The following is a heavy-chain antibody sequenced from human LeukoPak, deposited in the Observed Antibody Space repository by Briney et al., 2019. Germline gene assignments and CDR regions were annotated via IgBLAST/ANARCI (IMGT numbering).Heavy chain of an antibody. V-gene: IGHV3-21*01. Sequence: PGGSLRLSCAASGFTFSSYSMNWVRQAPGKGLGWVSSISSSSSYIYYADSVKGRFTISRDDAKNSLYLQMNSLRAEDTAVYYCARAQPEYSSSSGLGYWGQGTLVTVSS. CDR2: ISSSSSYI. D-gene: IGHD6-6*01. CDR3: ARAQPEYSSSSGLGY. CDR1: GFTFSSYS. J-gene: IGHJ4*02.